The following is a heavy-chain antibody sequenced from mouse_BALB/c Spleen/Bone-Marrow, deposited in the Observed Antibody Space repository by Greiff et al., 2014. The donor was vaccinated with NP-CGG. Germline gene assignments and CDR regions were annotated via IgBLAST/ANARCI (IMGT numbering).Heavy chain of an antibody. CDR2: INPSDGGT. V-gene: IGHV1S81*02. J-gene: IGHJ1*01. CDR3: TGSNYGYWYFDV. CDR1: GYSFTRYY. D-gene: IGHD1-1*01. Sequence: QVHVKQSGAELVKPGASVKLSCKASGYSFTRYYMYWVKQRPGQGLEWIGEINPSDGGTNFNEKFKSKATLTVDKSSSTAYMQFSSLTSEDSAVYYCTGSNYGYWYFDVWGAGTTVTVSS.